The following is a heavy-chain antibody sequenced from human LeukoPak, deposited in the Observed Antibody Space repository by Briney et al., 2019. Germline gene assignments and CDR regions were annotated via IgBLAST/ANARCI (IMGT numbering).Heavy chain of an antibody. V-gene: IGHV1-18*01. J-gene: IGHJ5*02. D-gene: IGHD6-19*01. CDR2: ISAYNGNT. CDR1: SYTFTSYG. CDR3: AARVAGPNWFDP. Sequence: GASVKVSCKASSYTFTSYGISWVRQAPGQGLEWMGWISAYNGNTNYAQKLQGRVTMTTDTSTSTAYMELRSLRSDDTAVYYCAARVAGPNWFDPWGQGTLVTVSS.